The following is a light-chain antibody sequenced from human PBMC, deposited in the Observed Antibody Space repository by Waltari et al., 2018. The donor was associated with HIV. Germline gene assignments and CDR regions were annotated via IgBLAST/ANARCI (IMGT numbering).Light chain of an antibody. J-gene: IGLJ2*01. V-gene: IGLV4-69*01. CDR1: TGHSNYA. CDR2: FDSDGSY. Sequence: QLVLTQSPSASASLRASVTLTRTLSTGHSNYAIASRQHHPEKGPRYFIRFDSDGSYPGVAGSPLRFSGSSSATGLYVSFPGLQSEDEADYSCQSWATDNVLFGVGTKLTVL. CDR3: QSWATDNVL.